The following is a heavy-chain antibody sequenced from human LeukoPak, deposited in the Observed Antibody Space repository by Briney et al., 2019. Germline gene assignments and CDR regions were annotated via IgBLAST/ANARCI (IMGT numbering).Heavy chain of an antibody. D-gene: IGHD4-11*01. J-gene: IGHJ4*02. CDR3: AYYSVLGRTFDY. Sequence: SETLSLTCTVSGASVNDYFWSWIRQPPGKGLEWIGNVHHTFSSNFSPSLRSRVTISMDRSKSQVSLWLRSVTAADTAVYYCAYYSVLGRTFDYWGQGTLVTVSS. CDR1: GASVNDYF. CDR2: VHHTFSS. V-gene: IGHV4-59*02.